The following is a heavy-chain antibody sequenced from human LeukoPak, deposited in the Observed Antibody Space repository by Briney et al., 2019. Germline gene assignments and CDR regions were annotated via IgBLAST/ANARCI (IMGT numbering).Heavy chain of an antibody. CDR3: VRGYSFGPYGMDV. J-gene: IGHJ6*02. CDR1: GFTFSSYE. V-gene: IGHV3-64D*09. Sequence: GGSLRLSCAASGFTFSSYEMNWVRQVAGKGLEYVSAISDSGGSTYYADSVKGRFTISRDNSKNTLYLQMSSLRAEDTAVYFCVRGYSFGPYGMDVWGQGTTVTVSS. D-gene: IGHD2-15*01. CDR2: ISDSGGST.